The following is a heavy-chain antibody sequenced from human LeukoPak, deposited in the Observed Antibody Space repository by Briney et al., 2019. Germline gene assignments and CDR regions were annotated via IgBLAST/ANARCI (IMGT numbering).Heavy chain of an antibody. J-gene: IGHJ6*02. V-gene: IGHV6-1*01. CDR1: GDSVSSISVA. CDR2: TYYRSKWYY. CDR3: SLARSEYHYGMDV. Sequence: SQTLSLTCAISGDSVSSISVARNWIRQSPSRGLEWLGRTYYRSKWYYEYAVSVKSRINISPDTSKNQFSLQLTSVTPEDTAVYYCSLARSEYHYGMDVWGQGTTVTVSS.